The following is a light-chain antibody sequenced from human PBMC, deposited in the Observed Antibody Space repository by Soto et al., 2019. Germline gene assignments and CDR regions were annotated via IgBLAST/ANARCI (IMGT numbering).Light chain of an antibody. J-gene: IGLJ1*01. V-gene: IGLV2-14*01. CDR1: SSDVGGYNY. CDR3: SSYTSSHTYV. Sequence: QSALTQPASVSGSPGQSITVSCTGTSSDVGGYNYVSWYQQHPGKAPKLMIYEVSNRTSGVSNRYSGYKSGNTASLTISALQAEDEADYFCSSYTSSHTYVFGSGTKVTVL. CDR2: EVS.